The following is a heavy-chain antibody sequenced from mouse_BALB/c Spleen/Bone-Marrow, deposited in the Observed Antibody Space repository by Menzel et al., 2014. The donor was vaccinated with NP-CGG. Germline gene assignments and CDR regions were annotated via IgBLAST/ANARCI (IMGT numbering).Heavy chain of an antibody. CDR3: ARLNYYGNLFA. D-gene: IGHD1-1*01. V-gene: IGHV4-1*02. Sequence: EVHLVESGGGLVQPGGSLKLSCATSVYDFSRYWMSWVRQAPGKGLEWIGEINPDSSTINYTPSLKDKFIISRDNAKNTLYLQMSKVRSEDTALYYCARLNYYGNLFAWGAGTTVTVSS. CDR1: VYDFSRYW. CDR2: INPDSSTI. J-gene: IGHJ1*01.